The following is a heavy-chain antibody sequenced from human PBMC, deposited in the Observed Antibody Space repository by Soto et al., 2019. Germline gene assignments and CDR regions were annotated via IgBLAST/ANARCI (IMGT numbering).Heavy chain of an antibody. J-gene: IGHJ5*02. D-gene: IGHD6-13*01. CDR2: IIPIFGTA. Sequence: SVKVSWKDSAGAFISCAISWLREAPGQGLEWMGGIIPIFGTANYAQKFQGRVTITADKSTSTAYMELSSLRSEDTAVYYCARDKGSSWHWFDPWGQGTLVTSPQ. V-gene: IGHV1-69*06. CDR1: AGAFISCA. CDR3: ARDKGSSWHWFDP.